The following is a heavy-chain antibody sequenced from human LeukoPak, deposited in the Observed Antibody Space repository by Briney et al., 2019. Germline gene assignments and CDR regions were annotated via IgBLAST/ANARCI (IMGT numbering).Heavy chain of an antibody. Sequence: PGGSLRLSCAASGFTFSSYAMHWVRQAPGKGLEWVAVISYDGSNRYYADSVKGRFTISRDNSKNTLYLQMNSLRAEDTAVYYCARGGRLTDYYDSSFPDYWGQGTLVTVSS. CDR2: ISYDGSNR. CDR1: GFTFSSYA. D-gene: IGHD3-22*01. V-gene: IGHV3-30*04. CDR3: ARGGRLTDYYDSSFPDY. J-gene: IGHJ4*02.